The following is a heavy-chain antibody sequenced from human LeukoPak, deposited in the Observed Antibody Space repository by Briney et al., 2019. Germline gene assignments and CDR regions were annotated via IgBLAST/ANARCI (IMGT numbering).Heavy chain of an antibody. CDR1: GFTFTSSA. CDR3: AAHYYDSSGYLVDP. Sequence: SVKVSCKASGFTFTSSAMQWVRQARGQRLEWIGWIVVGSGNTNYAQKFQERVTITRDMSTSTAYMELSSLRSEDTAVYYCAAHYYDSSGYLVDPWGQGTLVTVSS. D-gene: IGHD3-22*01. V-gene: IGHV1-58*02. CDR2: IVVGSGNT. J-gene: IGHJ5*02.